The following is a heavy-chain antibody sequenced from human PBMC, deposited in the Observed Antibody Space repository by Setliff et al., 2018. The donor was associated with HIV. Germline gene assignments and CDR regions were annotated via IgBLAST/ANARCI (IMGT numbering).Heavy chain of an antibody. D-gene: IGHD2-15*01. CDR3: ARAPQDRTPWYFDL. CDR1: GGSISSGDYY. CDR2: IYHSGTT. J-gene: IGHJ2*01. Sequence: PSETLSLTCSVFGGSISSGDYYWSWLRQHPGKGLEWIGYIYHSGTTYYNPSLASRVIISADTSRKRFSLQLNSVTAADTGVYFCARAPQDRTPWYFDLWGRGTLVTVSS. V-gene: IGHV4-31*03.